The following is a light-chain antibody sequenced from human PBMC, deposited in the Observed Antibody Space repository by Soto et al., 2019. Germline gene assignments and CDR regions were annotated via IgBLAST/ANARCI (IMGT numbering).Light chain of an antibody. Sequence: QSVLTQPRSVSGSPGQSVTISCTGTSSDVGGYNYVSWYQQHPGKAPKLMIYDVSKRPSGVPDRFSGSKSGNTASLTISGLQAEDEADYYCCSYAGSYTFDVFGTGTKFTVL. CDR1: SSDVGGYNY. CDR2: DVS. CDR3: CSYAGSYTFDV. V-gene: IGLV2-11*01. J-gene: IGLJ1*01.